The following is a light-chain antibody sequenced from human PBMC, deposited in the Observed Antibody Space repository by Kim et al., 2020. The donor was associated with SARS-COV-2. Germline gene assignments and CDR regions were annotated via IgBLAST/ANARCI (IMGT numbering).Light chain of an antibody. CDR3: QVWDSSTNHYV. CDR2: YDS. V-gene: IGLV3-21*04. CDR1: AIHAKY. Sequence: APGQTARISCEGEAIHAKYVHWYQQKPAQAPVLVMFYDSDRPPGIPERFSGSNSGSTATLTISRADAGDEADYYCQVWDSSTNHYVFGSGTKVTVL. J-gene: IGLJ1*01.